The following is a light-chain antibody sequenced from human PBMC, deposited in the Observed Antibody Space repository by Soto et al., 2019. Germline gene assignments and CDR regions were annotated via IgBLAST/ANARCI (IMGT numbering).Light chain of an antibody. V-gene: IGLV2-14*03. Sequence: QSALTQPASVSGSPGQSITISCTGTSSDAGGFNYVSWYQQHPGKAPKLMIYDVTNRPSGVSSRFSGSKSGNTASLTISGLQAEDEADYFCSSYTSTNTLRFGGGTKLTVL. CDR2: DVT. CDR3: SSYTSTNTLR. J-gene: IGLJ2*01. CDR1: SSDAGGFNY.